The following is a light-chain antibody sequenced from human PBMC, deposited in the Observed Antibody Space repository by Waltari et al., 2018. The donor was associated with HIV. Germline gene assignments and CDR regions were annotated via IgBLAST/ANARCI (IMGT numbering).Light chain of an antibody. V-gene: IGKV3-20*01. J-gene: IGKJ4*01. CDR2: GAS. Sequence: EIVFTQSPGTLSLSAGERATLTCRASQTINRSFLAWYQQKPGQAPRLRVSGASSRATGVSDRFSGSGSGTDFTLTISRLEPEDFAVYYCQQYGGSPLTFGGGTKVEI. CDR3: QQYGGSPLT. CDR1: QTINRSF.